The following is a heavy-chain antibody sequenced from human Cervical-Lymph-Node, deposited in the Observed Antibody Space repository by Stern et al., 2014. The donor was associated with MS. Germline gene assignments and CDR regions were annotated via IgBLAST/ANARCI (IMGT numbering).Heavy chain of an antibody. CDR3: ARDTSSPERSDW. CDR2: ITNVGST. V-gene: IGHV3-53*01. CDR1: GFTVSRDY. J-gene: IGHJ4*02. Sequence: EEHLVESGGGVIQPGGSLRLSCTASGFTVSRDYLTWVRQAPGKGLEWGSLITNVGSTFYTDSVKGRFTISRDDSKNTVYLHMTSLRAEDTAMYYCARDTSSPERSDWWGQGTLVTVSS. D-gene: IGHD1-1*01.